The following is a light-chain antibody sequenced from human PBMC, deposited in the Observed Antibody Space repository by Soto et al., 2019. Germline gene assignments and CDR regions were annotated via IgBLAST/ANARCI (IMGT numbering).Light chain of an antibody. CDR3: SSYTSSSTVV. CDR1: SSDVGGYNY. Sequence: QSALTQPASVSGSPGQSITISCTGTSSDVGGYNYVSWYQQHPGKAPKLMIHDVSNRPSGVSNRFSGSKSGNTASLTISGLQAEDEADYYCSSYTSSSTVVFGGGTKVTV. CDR2: DVS. J-gene: IGLJ2*01. V-gene: IGLV2-14*01.